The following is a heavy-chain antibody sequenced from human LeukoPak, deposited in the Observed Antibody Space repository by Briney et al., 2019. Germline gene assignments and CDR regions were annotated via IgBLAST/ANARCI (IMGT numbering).Heavy chain of an antibody. J-gene: IGHJ5*02. CDR2: MNPNSGNT. Sequence: ASVKVSCKASGYTFTSYDINWVRQATGQGLEWMGWMNPNSGNTGYAQKFRGRVTMTRNTSISTAYMELSSLRSEDTAVYYCARGRDLYYYDSSGYLTWGQGTLVTVSS. CDR1: GYTFTSYD. D-gene: IGHD3-22*01. CDR3: ARGRDLYYYDSSGYLT. V-gene: IGHV1-8*01.